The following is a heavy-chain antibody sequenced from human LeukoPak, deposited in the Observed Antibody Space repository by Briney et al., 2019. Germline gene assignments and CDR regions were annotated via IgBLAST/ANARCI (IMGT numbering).Heavy chain of an antibody. V-gene: IGHV3-21*01. J-gene: IGHJ6*02. CDR2: ISSGSDYI. D-gene: IGHD3-10*01. CDR3: ARDRFRTEFGNFYYYGMDV. CDR1: GFTFSGYT. Sequence: PGGSLRLSCAASGFTFSGYTMNWVRQPPGKGLEWVSSISSGSDYIYYADSVKGRFIISRDNTKNSLYLQMNSLRAEDTSVYYCARDRFRTEFGNFYYYGMDVWGQGTTVTVSS.